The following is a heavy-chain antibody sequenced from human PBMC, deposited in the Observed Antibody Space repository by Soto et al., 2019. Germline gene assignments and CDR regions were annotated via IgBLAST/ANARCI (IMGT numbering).Heavy chain of an antibody. Sequence: GPSVKVSCKASGYTFTSYDISWVRQAPGQGLEWMGRISTYNGNTNYAQKLQGRVTMTTDTSTSTAYMELRSLRSDDTAVYYCARGFRVAATRSWFDPWGQGTLVTVSS. J-gene: IGHJ5*02. D-gene: IGHD2-15*01. CDR1: GYTFTSYD. V-gene: IGHV1-18*01. CDR3: ARGFRVAATRSWFDP. CDR2: ISTYNGNT.